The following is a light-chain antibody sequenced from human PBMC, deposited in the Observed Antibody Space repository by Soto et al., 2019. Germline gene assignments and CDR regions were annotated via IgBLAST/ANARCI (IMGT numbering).Light chain of an antibody. Sequence: QSALTQPASVSGSPGQSITISCTGTSSDVGGYNYVSWYQQHPGKAPKLMIYEVSNRPSGVSNRFAGSKSGNTAYLTISGLQAEDEADYYCSSYTSRSTPYGFGTGTKLTVL. V-gene: IGLV2-14*01. CDR3: SSYTSRSTPYG. CDR2: EVS. J-gene: IGLJ1*01. CDR1: SSDVGGYNY.